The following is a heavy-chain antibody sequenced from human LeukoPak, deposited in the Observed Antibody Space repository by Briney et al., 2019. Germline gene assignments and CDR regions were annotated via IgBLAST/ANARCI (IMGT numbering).Heavy chain of an antibody. CDR1: GFVFSTYG. J-gene: IGHJ4*02. CDR2: SKNDGRST. V-gene: IGHV3-74*01. D-gene: IGHD6-19*01. Sequence: GGSLRLSCAASGFVFSTYGMHWVRQAPGKGLVWVSRSKNDGRSTSYADSVKGRFTISRDSAKNTLFLQMDSLRAEDTAVYYCARAGYSSGWYYFDYWGQGTLVTVSS. CDR3: ARAGYSSGWYYFDY.